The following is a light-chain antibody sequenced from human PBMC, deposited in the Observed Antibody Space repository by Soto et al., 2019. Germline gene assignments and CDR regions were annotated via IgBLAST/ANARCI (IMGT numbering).Light chain of an antibody. CDR1: QSVSSN. J-gene: IGKJ2*01. CDR3: QQYNNWPPYT. Sequence: EIVMTXSXXXXXVSPGERATXSCRAXQSVSSNLAWYQQKPGQAPRLLIYGASTRATGIPARFSGSGSGTEFTLTISSLQSEDFAVYYCQQYNNWPPYTFGQGTKLEIK. V-gene: IGKV3-15*01. CDR2: GAS.